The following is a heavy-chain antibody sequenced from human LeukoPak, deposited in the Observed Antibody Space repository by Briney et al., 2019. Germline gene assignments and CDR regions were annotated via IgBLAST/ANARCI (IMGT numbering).Heavy chain of an antibody. Sequence: GASVKVSCKASGYTFTGYYMHWVRQAPGQGLEWMGWINPNSGGTNYAQKFQGRVTMTRDTSISTAYMELSRLRSDDTAVYYCARDRAHSGYDTYYFDYWGQGTLVTVSS. D-gene: IGHD5-12*01. J-gene: IGHJ4*02. CDR3: ARDRAHSGYDTYYFDY. CDR1: GYTFTGYY. CDR2: INPNSGGT. V-gene: IGHV1-2*02.